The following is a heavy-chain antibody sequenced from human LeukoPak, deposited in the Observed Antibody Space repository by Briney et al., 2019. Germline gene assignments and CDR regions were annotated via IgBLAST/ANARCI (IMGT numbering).Heavy chain of an antibody. J-gene: IGHJ4*02. V-gene: IGHV1-18*01. CDR3: ARDQEGFDY. Sequence: ASVKVSCKASGYTFTNYGISWVRQAPGQGLEWMGRISANNGNTNFAQKFQGRVTVTRDTSTSTVHMELSGLRSEDTAVYYCARDQEGFDYWGQGTLVTVSS. CDR1: GYTFTNYG. CDR2: ISANNGNT.